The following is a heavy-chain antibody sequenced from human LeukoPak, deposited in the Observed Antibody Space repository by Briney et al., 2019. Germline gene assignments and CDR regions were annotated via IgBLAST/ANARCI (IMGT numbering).Heavy chain of an antibody. J-gene: IGHJ6*02. CDR1: GFTFSSYA. V-gene: IGHV3-23*01. D-gene: IGHD4-17*01. CDR2: ISGSGGST. Sequence: GGSLRLSCAASGFTFSSYAMSWVRQAPGKGLEWVSAISGSGGSTYYADSVKGRFTISRDNSKNTLYLQMNSLRAEDTAVYYCAKSLSGGRTTVTIYGMDVWGQGTTVTVSS. CDR3: AKSLSGGRTTVTIYGMDV.